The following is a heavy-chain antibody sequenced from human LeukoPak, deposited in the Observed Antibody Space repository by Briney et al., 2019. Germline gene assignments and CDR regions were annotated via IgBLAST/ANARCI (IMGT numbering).Heavy chain of an antibody. CDR1: GYTFSSIS. J-gene: IGHJ4*02. Sequence: GGSLRLSCAASGYTFSSISINWVRQAPGKGLEWVSSISISSNYIYYSDSVRGRFSISRDDATNSLYLQMNSLRAEDTAVYYCVRLRGNSDPSGFYYYYDYWGQGTLVTVSS. CDR3: VRLRGNSDPSGFYYYYDY. CDR2: ISISSNYI. D-gene: IGHD3-22*01. V-gene: IGHV3-21*01.